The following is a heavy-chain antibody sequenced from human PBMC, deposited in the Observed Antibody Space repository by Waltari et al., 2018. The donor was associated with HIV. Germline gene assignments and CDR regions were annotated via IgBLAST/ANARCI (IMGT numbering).Heavy chain of an antibody. CDR3: ARSVSGYSNYFDP. Sequence: QLQLQGSGPGLVKSSETLSLTCTVSGGSMTSSSNYWGWIRQPPGKGLEWIGSMSYSAMTYHKPSLRGRLTISVDTPKNQFSLKWTSVTAADTAVYYCARSVSGYSNYFDPWGQGTLVTVSS. J-gene: IGHJ5*02. CDR1: GGSMTSSSNY. D-gene: IGHD4-4*01. CDR2: MSYSAMT. V-gene: IGHV4-39*01.